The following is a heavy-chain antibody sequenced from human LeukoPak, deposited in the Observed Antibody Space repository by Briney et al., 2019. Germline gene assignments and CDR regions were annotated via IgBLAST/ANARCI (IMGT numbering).Heavy chain of an antibody. CDR3: ARVNLYVRGYFDY. CDR2: LYSGGST. CDR1: GFTVSSNY. D-gene: IGHD3-10*02. Sequence: GGSLRLSCAASGFTVSSNYMNWVRQAPGKGLEWVSVLYSGGSTYYADSVRGRFTISRDNSKNTVYLQMNSLRAEDTAVHYCARVNLYVRGYFDYWGQGTLVTVSS. V-gene: IGHV3-53*01. J-gene: IGHJ4*02.